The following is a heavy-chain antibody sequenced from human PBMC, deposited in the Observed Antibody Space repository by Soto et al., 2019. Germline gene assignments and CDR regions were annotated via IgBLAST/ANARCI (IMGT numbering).Heavy chain of an antibody. CDR2: INTGNGNT. CDR3: AKADARLWELLSDP. V-gene: IGHV1-3*04. D-gene: IGHD1-26*01. Sequence: QGQLVQSGAEVKKPGASVRVSCAASGYPFSVSALHWLRQAPGQRLEWMGWINTGNGNTVYSQNFQGRVTFSRDTSATTAYMELSNLRSEDTAVYYCAKADARLWELLSDPWGQGTRVTVSS. J-gene: IGHJ5*02. CDR1: GYPFSVSA.